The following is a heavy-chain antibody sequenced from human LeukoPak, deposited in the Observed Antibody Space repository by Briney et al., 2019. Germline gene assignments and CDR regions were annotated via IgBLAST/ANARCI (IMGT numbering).Heavy chain of an antibody. CDR1: GGSISSYY. CDR2: IYTSGST. Sequence: PSETLSLTCTVSGGSISSYYWSWIRQPAGKGLEWIGRIYTSGSTNYNPSLKSRVTMSVDTSKNQLSLKLSSVTAADTAMYYCARGAYGSGDRGWFDPWGQGTLVTVSS. J-gene: IGHJ5*02. CDR3: ARGAYGSGDRGWFDP. D-gene: IGHD3-10*01. V-gene: IGHV4-4*07.